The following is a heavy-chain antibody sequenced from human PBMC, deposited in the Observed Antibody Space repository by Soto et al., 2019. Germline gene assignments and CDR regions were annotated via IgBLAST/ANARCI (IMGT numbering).Heavy chain of an antibody. CDR2: MYNTGST. D-gene: IGHD2-21*02. CDR3: ARDLWGYCGADCYPLDV. CDR1: GGSISRYY. J-gene: IGHJ6*02. V-gene: IGHV4-59*01. Sequence: SETLSLTCTVSGGSISRYYWSWFRQPPGKGLEWIGYMYNTGSTIYNPSLKSRVTISVDTSKNQFSLKLNSVTAADTAVYCCARDLWGYCGADCYPLDVWGQGTTVTVS.